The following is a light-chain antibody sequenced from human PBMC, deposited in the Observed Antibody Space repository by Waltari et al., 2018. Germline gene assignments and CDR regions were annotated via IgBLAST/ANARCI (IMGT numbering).Light chain of an antibody. V-gene: IGLV3-27*01. J-gene: IGLJ2*01. CDR2: KGS. Sequence: SYELTQPSSVSVSPGQTARITCSGDVLAKKYARWFQQKPGQAPGLVIYKGSERPSGIPERVSGSSSGTTVTLTISGAQVEDEADYYCYSAADNNVVFGGGTKLTVL. CDR3: YSAADNNVV. CDR1: VLAKKY.